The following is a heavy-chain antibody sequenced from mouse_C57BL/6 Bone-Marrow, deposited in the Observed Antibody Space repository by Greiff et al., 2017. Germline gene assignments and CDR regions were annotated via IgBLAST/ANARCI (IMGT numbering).Heavy chain of an antibody. CDR3: TTVLYY. CDR1: GFNIKDDY. V-gene: IGHV14-4*01. CDR2: IDPENGAT. J-gene: IGHJ2*01. Sequence: EVKVVESGAELVRPGASVKLSCTASGFNIKDDYMHWVKQRPEQGLEWIGWIDPENGATEYASKFQGKAPITADTSSNTAYLQLSSLTSEDTAVYYCTTVLYYWGQGTTLTVSS.